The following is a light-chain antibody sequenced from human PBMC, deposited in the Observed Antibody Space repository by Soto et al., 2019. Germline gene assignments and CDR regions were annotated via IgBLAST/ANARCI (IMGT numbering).Light chain of an antibody. CDR2: DVS. CDR1: SSDVGGYNY. J-gene: IGLJ1*01. CDR3: SSYTSSSTLLDV. Sequence: QSALTQPASGSGSPGQSITISCTGTSSDVGGYNYVSWYQQHPGKAPKLMIYDVSNRHSGVSNRFSGSKSGNTASLTISGLQAEDEADYYCSSYTSSSTLLDVFGTGTKLTVL. V-gene: IGLV2-14*01.